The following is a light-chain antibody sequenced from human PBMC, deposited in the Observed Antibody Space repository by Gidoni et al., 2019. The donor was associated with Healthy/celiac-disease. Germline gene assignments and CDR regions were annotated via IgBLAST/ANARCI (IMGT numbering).Light chain of an antibody. Sequence: EIVLTQSPATLSLSPGERATLSCRASPSVSSYLAWSQQKPGQAPRLLIYDASNRASGIPARFSGSGSVTDFTLSISSLEPEDFAVYYCQQRSNWPLTFGGGTKVEIK. CDR3: QQRSNWPLT. CDR2: DAS. CDR1: PSVSSY. V-gene: IGKV3-11*01. J-gene: IGKJ4*01.